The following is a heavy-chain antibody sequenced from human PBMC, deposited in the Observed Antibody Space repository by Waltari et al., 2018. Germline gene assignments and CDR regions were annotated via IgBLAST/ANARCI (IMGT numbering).Heavy chain of an antibody. V-gene: IGHV3-7*01. Sequence: EVQLVESGGGLVQPGGSLRLSCVASGFTFGSHWMSWVRQAPEQGLEWVADIKHDGTQQYYVASVKGRFTVSRDNHKNSLFLQMNSLRAEDTAVYYCARALPGEITVYDYWAQGALVTVSS. CDR2: IKHDGTQQ. J-gene: IGHJ4*02. CDR1: GFTFGSHW. D-gene: IGHD3-10*01. CDR3: ARALPGEITVYDY.